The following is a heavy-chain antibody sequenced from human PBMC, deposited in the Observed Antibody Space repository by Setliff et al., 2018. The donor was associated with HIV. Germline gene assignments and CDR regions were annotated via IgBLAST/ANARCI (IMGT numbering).Heavy chain of an antibody. D-gene: IGHD3-10*01. J-gene: IGHJ6*02. Sequence: GGSLRLSCAASGFMFGVDWMSWVRQTPGKGLEWVASVTPDGGDKYYANSMRGRFTISRDNGKNAVYLQMNSLTAEETALYFCARPTNIDTLYYGSQSFYMYYYGMDVWSQGTTVTVSS. CDR1: GFMFGVDW. CDR3: ARPTNIDTLYYGSQSFYMYYYGMDV. CDR2: VTPDGGDK. V-gene: IGHV3-7*01.